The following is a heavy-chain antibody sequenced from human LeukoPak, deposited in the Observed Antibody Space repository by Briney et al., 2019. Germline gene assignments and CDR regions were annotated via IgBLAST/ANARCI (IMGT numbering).Heavy chain of an antibody. Sequence: SETLSLTCTVSGGSISSYYWSWIRQPPGKGLEWIGYIYYRGSTSHNPSLKSRVTISVDTSENQFSLKLSSVTAADTAVYYCAREDACSSTSCYTNNWFDPWGQGILVTVSS. CDR1: GGSISSYY. CDR2: IYYRGST. J-gene: IGHJ5*02. D-gene: IGHD2-2*01. V-gene: IGHV4-59*01. CDR3: AREDACSSTSCYTNNWFDP.